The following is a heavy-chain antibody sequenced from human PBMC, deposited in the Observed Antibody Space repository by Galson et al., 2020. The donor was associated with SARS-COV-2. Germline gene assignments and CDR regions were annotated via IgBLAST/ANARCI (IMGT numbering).Heavy chain of an antibody. CDR2: IFYEGSNK. CDR1: GFTSENHD. CDR3: ARDGQLSSGFAVAY. D-gene: IGHD6-19*01. J-gene: IGHJ4*02. Sequence: GESLRLSCAASGFTSENHDMHWVRQPPGKGLEWEEQIFYEGSNKSHLDSVKGRFTISTDNSANTVSLELDNLRAEDTAVYFCARDGQLSSGFAVAYWGQGTLVIVS. V-gene: IGHV3-33*01.